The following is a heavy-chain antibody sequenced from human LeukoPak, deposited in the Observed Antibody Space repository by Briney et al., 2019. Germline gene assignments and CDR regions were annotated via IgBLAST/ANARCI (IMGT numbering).Heavy chain of an antibody. CDR2: ISGSGGST. Sequence: GRSLRLSCAASGFTFSSYAMSWVRQAPGKGLEWVSAISGSGGSTYYADSVKGRFTISRDNSKNTLYLQMNSLRAEDTAVYYCAKVGVYCSSTSCRVPYYFDYWGQGTLVTVSS. J-gene: IGHJ4*02. CDR1: GFTFSSYA. CDR3: AKVGVYCSSTSCRVPYYFDY. D-gene: IGHD2-2*01. V-gene: IGHV3-23*01.